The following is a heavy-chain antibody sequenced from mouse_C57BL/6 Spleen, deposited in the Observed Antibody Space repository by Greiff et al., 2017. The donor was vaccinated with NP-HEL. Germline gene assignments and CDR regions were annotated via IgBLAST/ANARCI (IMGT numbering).Heavy chain of an antibody. Sequence: EVKLEESGPGLVKPSQSLSLTCSVTGYSITSGYYWNWIRQFPGNKLEWMGYISYDGSNNYNPSLKNRISITRDTSKNQFFLKLNSVTTEDTATYYCASPDYDDAMDYWGQGTSVTVSS. V-gene: IGHV3-6*01. J-gene: IGHJ4*01. CDR1: GYSITSGYY. D-gene: IGHD2-4*01. CDR3: ASPDYDDAMDY. CDR2: ISYDGSN.